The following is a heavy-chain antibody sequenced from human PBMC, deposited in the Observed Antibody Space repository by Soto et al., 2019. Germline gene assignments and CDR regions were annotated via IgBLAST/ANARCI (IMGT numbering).Heavy chain of an antibody. J-gene: IGHJ3*02. Sequence: GVSLRLSFASSGFTFSSHAMSWFRQAPGEGLEWVSAISGSGVSTYYADSVKGRFTISRDNSKNTLYLQMNSLRAEDTAVYYCAKVYYYDSSGYPDPHDAFDIWGQGKMVTASS. D-gene: IGHD3-22*01. CDR2: ISGSGVST. CDR3: AKVYYYDSSGYPDPHDAFDI. V-gene: IGHV3-23*01. CDR1: GFTFSSHA.